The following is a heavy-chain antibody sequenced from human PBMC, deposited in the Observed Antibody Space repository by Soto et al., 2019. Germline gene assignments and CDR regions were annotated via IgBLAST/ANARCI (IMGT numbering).Heavy chain of an antibody. V-gene: IGHV4-59*12. CDR1: NESIYGYY. Sequence: PSETLSLTCNVSNESIYGYYWSWIRQPPGKGLEWIGYVYFSGSDNYNPSLKSRVTISINTSKKQFSLRLNSVTAADTAVYFCASSKYDVVAGSVWFDPWGQGTLVTVSS. CDR3: ASSKYDVVAGSVWFDP. D-gene: IGHD2-21*01. CDR2: VYFSGSD. J-gene: IGHJ5*02.